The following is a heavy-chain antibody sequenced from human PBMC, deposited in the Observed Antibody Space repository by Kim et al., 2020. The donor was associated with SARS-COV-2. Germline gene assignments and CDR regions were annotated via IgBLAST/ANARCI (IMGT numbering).Heavy chain of an antibody. CDR3: GRQARLVTGTTGPQYYYGMAV. V-gene: IGHV5-51*01. CDR2: IYPGDSDT. J-gene: IGHJ6*02. CDR1: GYSFTSYW. Sequence: GESLKISCKGSGYSFTSYWIGWVRQMPGKGLEWMGIIYPGDSDTRYSPLFQGKVTISTDKSISTAYLQWSSLKASDTAMYYCGRQARLVTGTTGPQYYYGMAVYGQGTTVTVSS. D-gene: IGHD1-7*01.